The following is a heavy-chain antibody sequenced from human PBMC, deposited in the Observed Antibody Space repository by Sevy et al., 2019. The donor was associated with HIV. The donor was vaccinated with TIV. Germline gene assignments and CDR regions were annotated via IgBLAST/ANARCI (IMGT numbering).Heavy chain of an antibody. Sequence: GSLRLSCSASGFTFSSHWMQWVRQAPGKGLVWVSRLNYDGSYTNYADSVKGRFTISRDNAKSTRYLQMNSLRAEDTALYYCARSKVGVGDAFDIWGQGTMVTVSS. CDR3: ARSKVGVGDAFDI. CDR2: LNYDGSYT. J-gene: IGHJ3*02. V-gene: IGHV3-74*01. D-gene: IGHD3-16*01. CDR1: GFTFSSHW.